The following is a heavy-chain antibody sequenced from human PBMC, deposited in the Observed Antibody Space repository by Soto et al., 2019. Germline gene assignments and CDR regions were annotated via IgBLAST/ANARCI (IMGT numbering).Heavy chain of an antibody. Sequence: QVQLVQSGAEVKKPGASVKVSCKASGYTFTSYALHWPRHPPGQRLEWMGWINAGNGNTKYSQKFQGRVTITRDTSARAAYMGLRSLRSEYAAVYCCASSNIAAAPYGVDVWGPGTTVTVSS. CDR2: INAGNGNT. J-gene: IGHJ6*02. D-gene: IGHD6-13*01. CDR1: GYTFTSYA. V-gene: IGHV1-3*01. CDR3: ASSNIAAAPYGVDV.